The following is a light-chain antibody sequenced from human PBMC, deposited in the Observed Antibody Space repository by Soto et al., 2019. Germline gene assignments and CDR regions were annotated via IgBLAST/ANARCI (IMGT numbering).Light chain of an antibody. J-gene: IGKJ4*01. V-gene: IGKV3-20*01. CDR3: QQYGNSPPIT. CDR2: GAA. Sequence: IVLTQSPGTLSLSPGERATLSCRASQSVSNNYLAWYQQKPGQAPRLLIYGAATRATGIPDRFSGSGSGTDFTLTISRLEPEDFAVYYCQQYGNSPPITFGGGTKVDIK. CDR1: QSVSNNY.